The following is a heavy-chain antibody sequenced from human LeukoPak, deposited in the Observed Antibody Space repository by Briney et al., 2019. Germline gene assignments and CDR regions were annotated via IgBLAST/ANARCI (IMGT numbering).Heavy chain of an antibody. D-gene: IGHD6-19*01. CDR3: AKVSVAANDAFDI. V-gene: IGHV3-23*01. CDR2: ISGSGGST. CDR1: GFTFSNAW. J-gene: IGHJ3*02. Sequence: PGGSLRLSCAASGFTFSNAWMSWVRQAPGKGLEWVSAISGSGGSTYYADSVKGRFTISRDNSKNTLYLQMNSLRAEDTAVYYCAKVSVAANDAFDIWGQGTMVTVSS.